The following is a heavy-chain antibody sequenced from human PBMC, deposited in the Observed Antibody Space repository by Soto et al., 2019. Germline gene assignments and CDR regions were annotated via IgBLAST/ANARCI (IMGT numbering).Heavy chain of an antibody. D-gene: IGHD3-3*01. J-gene: IGHJ4*02. CDR3: ARDLYDLWSGYYTGHMDY. CDR2: ISYDGSNK. CDR1: GFTFSSYA. V-gene: IGHV3-30-3*01. Sequence: QVQLVESGGGVVQPGRSLRLSCAASGFTFSSYAMHWVRQAPGKGLEWVAVISYDGSNKYYADSVKGRFTISRDNSKNTLYLQMNSLRAEDTAVYYCARDLYDLWSGYYTGHMDYWGQGTLVTVSS.